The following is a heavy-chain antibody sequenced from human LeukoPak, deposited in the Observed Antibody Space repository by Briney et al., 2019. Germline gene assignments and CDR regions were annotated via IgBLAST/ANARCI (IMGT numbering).Heavy chain of an antibody. D-gene: IGHD3-3*01. Sequence: SETLSLTCTVSGGSISSYYWSWIRQPPGKGLEWIGYIYYSGSTNYNPSLKSRVTISVDTSKNQFSLKLSSVTAADTAVYYCARGGDITIFGVVLDYWGQGTLVTVSS. CDR2: IYYSGST. V-gene: IGHV4-59*01. CDR1: GGSISSYY. CDR3: ARGGDITIFGVVLDY. J-gene: IGHJ4*02.